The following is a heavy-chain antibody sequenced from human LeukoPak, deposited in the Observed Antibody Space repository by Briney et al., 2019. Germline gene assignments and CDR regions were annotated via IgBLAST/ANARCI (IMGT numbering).Heavy chain of an antibody. CDR2: IYYSGST. Sequence: SETLSLTCTVSGGSISSSSYYWGWIRQPPGKGLEWIGSIYYSGSTYYNPSLKSRVTISVDTSKNQFSLKLSSVTAADTAVYYCACTNSDYYYGMDVWGQGTTVTVSS. J-gene: IGHJ6*02. CDR3: ACTNSDYYYGMDV. CDR1: GGSISSSSYY. V-gene: IGHV4-39*07.